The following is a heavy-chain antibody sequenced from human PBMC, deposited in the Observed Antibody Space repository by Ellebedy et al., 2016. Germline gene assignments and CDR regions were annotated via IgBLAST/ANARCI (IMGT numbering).Heavy chain of an antibody. V-gene: IGHV1-69*13. Sequence: SVKVSXKASGGSFSSNAISWVRQAPGQGLEWMGGIIPGFATANYAQKFQGRVTITADESTSTAYMELSSLRSEDTAVYYCARKGRSYGFRTGWYFDLWGRGTLVTVSS. CDR2: IIPGFATA. D-gene: IGHD5-18*01. CDR1: GGSFSSNA. CDR3: ARKGRSYGFRTGWYFDL. J-gene: IGHJ2*01.